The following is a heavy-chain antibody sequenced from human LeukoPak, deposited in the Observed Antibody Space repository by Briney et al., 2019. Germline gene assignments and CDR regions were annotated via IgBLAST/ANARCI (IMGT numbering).Heavy chain of an antibody. CDR1: GFTFSSYA. Sequence: PGGSLRLSCAASGFTFSSYAMHWVRQAPGKGLEWVAVISYDGSNKYYADSVKGRFTISRDNSKNTLYLQMNSLRAEDTAVYYCARVKGYSSSWYYYYVDVWGKGTTVTVSS. J-gene: IGHJ6*03. V-gene: IGHV3-30*04. CDR2: ISYDGSNK. D-gene: IGHD6-13*01. CDR3: ARVKGYSSSWYYYYVDV.